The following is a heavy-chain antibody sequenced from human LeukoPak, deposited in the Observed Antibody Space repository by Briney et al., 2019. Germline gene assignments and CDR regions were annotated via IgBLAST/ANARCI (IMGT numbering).Heavy chain of an antibody. CDR3: AKARGYSSSSENNWFDP. J-gene: IGHJ5*02. CDR2: ISGSGEST. CDR1: GFTFSSYA. Sequence: GGSLRLSCTASGFTFSSYAMNWVRQAPGKGLEWVSAISGSGESTYYADSVKGRSTISRENSKSTLYLQMNSLRAEDTALYYCAKARGYSSSSENNWFDPWGQGTLVTVSS. D-gene: IGHD6-6*01. V-gene: IGHV3-23*01.